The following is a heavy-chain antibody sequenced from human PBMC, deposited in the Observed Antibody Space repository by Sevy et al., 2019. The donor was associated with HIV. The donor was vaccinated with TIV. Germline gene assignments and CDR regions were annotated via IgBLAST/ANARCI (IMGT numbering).Heavy chain of an antibody. Sequence: GGSLRLSCAASGFTFSKYSMSWVRQPPGKGLEWVSTLSFGCGEINYADSVKGRFTISRDNSKSTVDLQMNNLRTKDTAVYSCAREGCTKPHDYWGQGTLVTVSS. CDR1: GFTFSKYS. CDR3: AREGCTKPHDY. D-gene: IGHD2-8*01. V-gene: IGHV3-23*01. CDR2: LSFGCGEI. J-gene: IGHJ4*02.